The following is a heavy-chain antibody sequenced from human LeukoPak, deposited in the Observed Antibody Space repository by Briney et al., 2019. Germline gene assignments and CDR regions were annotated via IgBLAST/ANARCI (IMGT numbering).Heavy chain of an antibody. J-gene: IGHJ4*02. D-gene: IGHD1/OR15-1a*01. Sequence: QPGGSPRLSCAASGFTFSNYVLNWVRQAPGKGLEWVSSISGNGDTTHYVDSVKVRFTISRDNSKNTLFLQMNSLRAEDTALYHCVKVSNSDWNMFFDYWGQGASVTVSS. CDR1: GFTFSNYV. V-gene: IGHV3-23*01. CDR3: VKVSNSDWNMFFDY. CDR2: ISGNGDTT.